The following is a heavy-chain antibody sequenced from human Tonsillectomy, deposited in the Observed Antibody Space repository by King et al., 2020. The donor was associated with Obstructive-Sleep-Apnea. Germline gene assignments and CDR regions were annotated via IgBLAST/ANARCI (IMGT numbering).Heavy chain of an antibody. V-gene: IGHV3-30*02. J-gene: IGHJ6*02. CDR2: IRYDGMNK. CDR3: AKDSSDSSGYYPGDYYYYGMDV. CDR1: GFTFSSYG. D-gene: IGHD3-22*01. Sequence: HVQLVESGGGVVQPGRSLRLSCAASGFTFSSYGMHWVRQAAGKGLEWVAFIRYDGMNKYYADSVKGRFTISRDNSKNTLYLQMNSLRAEDTAVYYCAKDSSDSSGYYPGDYYYYGMDVWGQGTTVTVSS.